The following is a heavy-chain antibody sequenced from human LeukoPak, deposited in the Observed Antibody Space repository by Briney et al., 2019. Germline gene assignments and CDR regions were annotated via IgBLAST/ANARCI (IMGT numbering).Heavy chain of an antibody. J-gene: IGHJ4*02. CDR1: GFTFSNYA. Sequence: PGGSLRLSCAASGFTFSNYAMHWVRQAPGRGLEWVSAISGSGGSTYYADSVKGRFTISRDNSKNTLYLQMNSLRAEDTALYYCAKELAGSGSFSCDYGGEGTLVTVP. CDR3: AKELAGSGSFSCDY. D-gene: IGHD1-26*01. CDR2: ISGSGGST. V-gene: IGHV3-23*01.